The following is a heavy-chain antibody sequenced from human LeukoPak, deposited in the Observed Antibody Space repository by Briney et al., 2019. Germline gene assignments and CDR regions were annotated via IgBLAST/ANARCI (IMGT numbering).Heavy chain of an antibody. J-gene: IGHJ4*02. D-gene: IGHD6-19*01. Sequence: PSETLSLTCAVYGGSFSGYYWSWIRQPPGKGLEWIGEITISVDTSKNQFSLKLSSVTAADTAVYYCARRRYAVAGGPDFDYWGQGTLVTVSS. V-gene: IGHV4-34*01. CDR1: GGSFSGYY. CDR3: ARRRYAVAGGPDFDY.